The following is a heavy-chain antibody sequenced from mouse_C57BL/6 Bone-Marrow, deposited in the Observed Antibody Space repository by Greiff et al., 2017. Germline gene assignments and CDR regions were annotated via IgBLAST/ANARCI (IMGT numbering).Heavy chain of an antibody. CDR2: IYPGSGST. Sequence: VQLQQSGAELVKPGASVKMSCKASGYTFTSYGITWVKQRPGQGLEWIGDIYPGSGSTNYNEKFKSKATLTVDTSSSTAYMQLSSLTSEDSAVYYCARPYYSNYWYFDVWGTGTTVTVSS. D-gene: IGHD2-5*01. CDR3: ARPYYSNYWYFDV. CDR1: GYTFTSYG. J-gene: IGHJ1*03. V-gene: IGHV1-55*01.